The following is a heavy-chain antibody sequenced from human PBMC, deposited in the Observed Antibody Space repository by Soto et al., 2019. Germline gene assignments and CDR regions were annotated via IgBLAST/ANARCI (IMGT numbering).Heavy chain of an antibody. Sequence: QVQLQESGPGLVKPSETLSLTCTVSSGSIINYSWSWIRQPPGKGLVWIGFIYYSGSTNYNSFLKSRVTMSLDMSRQQLSLKLNSVTAADTAVYYCASRLTLATTTGDAFALWGQGTMVTVSS. D-gene: IGHD4-17*01. CDR2: IYYSGST. CDR1: SGSIINYS. CDR3: ASRLTLATTTGDAFAL. J-gene: IGHJ3*01. V-gene: IGHV4-59*01.